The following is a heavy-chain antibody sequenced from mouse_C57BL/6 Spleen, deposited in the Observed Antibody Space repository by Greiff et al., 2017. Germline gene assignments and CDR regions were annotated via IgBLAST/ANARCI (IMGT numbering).Heavy chain of an antibody. CDR2: IDPNSGGT. J-gene: IGHJ4*01. D-gene: IGHD4-1*01. Sequence: QVQLQQPGAELVKPGASVKLSCKASGYTFTSYWMHWVKQRPGRGLGWIGRIDPNSGGTKYNEKFKSKATLTVDKPSSTAYMQLSSLTSEDSAVYYCARSGETGTFDAMDYWGQGTSVTVSS. CDR1: GYTFTSYW. V-gene: IGHV1-72*01. CDR3: ARSGETGTFDAMDY.